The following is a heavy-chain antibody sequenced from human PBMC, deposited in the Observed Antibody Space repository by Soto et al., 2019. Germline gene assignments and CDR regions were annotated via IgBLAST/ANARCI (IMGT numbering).Heavy chain of an antibody. Sequence: QVQLQESGPGLVKPSETLSLTCTVSGGSISSYYWSWIRQPPGKGLEWIGYIYYSGSTNYNPSLKSRVTISVDTSKNRCSLKLSSVTAADTAVYYCARYKQLDSGDYWYFDLWGRGTLVTVSS. J-gene: IGHJ2*01. CDR1: GGSISSYY. CDR2: IYYSGST. D-gene: IGHD6-6*01. CDR3: ARYKQLDSGDYWYFDL. V-gene: IGHV4-59*01.